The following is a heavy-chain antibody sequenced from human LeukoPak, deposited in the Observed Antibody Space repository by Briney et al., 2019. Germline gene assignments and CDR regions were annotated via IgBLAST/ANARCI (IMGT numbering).Heavy chain of an antibody. CDR3: TRDRGRGGRNHPNIVVVVAATYYFDY. CDR1: GFTVSSTY. V-gene: IGHV3-66*01. CDR2: FYSGDTT. Sequence: GGSLRLSCAASGFTVSSTYMSWVRQAPGKGLEWVSVFYSGDTTYYANSVKGRFTISRDNSKNMLYLQMNSLKTEDTAVYYCTRDRGRGGRNHPNIVVVVAATYYFDYWGQGTLVTVSS. J-gene: IGHJ4*02. D-gene: IGHD2-15*01.